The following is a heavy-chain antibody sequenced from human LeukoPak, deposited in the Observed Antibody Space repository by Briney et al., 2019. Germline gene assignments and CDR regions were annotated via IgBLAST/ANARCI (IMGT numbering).Heavy chain of an antibody. D-gene: IGHD3-22*01. V-gene: IGHV3-23*01. J-gene: IGHJ4*02. Sequence: GGSLRLSCAAYGFTISSYAMRWVRQTPGKGLEWVAAITGTADSTYYADSVQGRFTISRDNSENTLNLQMDTLRAEDTAVYYCAKATHYYDSSGYNGVFEHWGQGALVTVSA. CDR2: ITGTADST. CDR3: AKATHYYDSSGYNGVFEH. CDR1: GFTISSYA.